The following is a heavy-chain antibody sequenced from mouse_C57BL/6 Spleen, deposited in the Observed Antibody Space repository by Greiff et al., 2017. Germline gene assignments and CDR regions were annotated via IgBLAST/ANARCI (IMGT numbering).Heavy chain of an antibody. CDR1: GFNINDDY. Sequence: EVQLQQSGAELVRPGASVKLSCTASGFNINDDYMHWVKQRPEQGLEWIGWIDPENGDTEYASKFQGKATITADTSSNTAYLQLSSLTSEDTAVYYGTQFTTVVAGYYAMAYWGQGTSVTVSA. D-gene: IGHD1-1*01. CDR2: IDPENGDT. J-gene: IGHJ4*01. V-gene: IGHV14-4*01. CDR3: TQFTTVVAGYYAMAY.